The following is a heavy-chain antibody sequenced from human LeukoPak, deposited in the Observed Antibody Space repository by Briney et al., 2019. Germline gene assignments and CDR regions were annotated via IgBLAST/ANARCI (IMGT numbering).Heavy chain of an antibody. J-gene: IGHJ4*02. CDR2: ISSGGGGS. CDR1: GFTFSSYA. V-gene: IGHV3-23*01. D-gene: IGHD5-12*01. CDR3: AKERGKWLRLFVY. Sequence: GGSLRLSCAGSGFTFSSYAMTWVRQAPGKGLEWVSIISSGGGGSYYSDSVKGRFTISRDNSKNTQYLQMNSLRAEDTAIYYCAKERGKWLRLFVYWGQGTLVTVSS.